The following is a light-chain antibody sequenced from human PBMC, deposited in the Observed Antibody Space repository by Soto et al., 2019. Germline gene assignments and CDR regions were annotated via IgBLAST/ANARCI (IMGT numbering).Light chain of an antibody. Sequence: EIVMTQSPVTLSVSPGERATLSCRASQSVSSNLAWYQQKPGQAPRLLIYGASTRATGTPARFSGGGSGTEFTLTISSLQSEDFAFYYCQQYKNWPPYTFGQGTKLEIK. J-gene: IGKJ2*01. CDR3: QQYKNWPPYT. V-gene: IGKV3-15*01. CDR1: QSVSSN. CDR2: GAS.